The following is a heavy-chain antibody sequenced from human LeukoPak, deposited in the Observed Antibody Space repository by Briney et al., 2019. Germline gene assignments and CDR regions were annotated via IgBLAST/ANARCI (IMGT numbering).Heavy chain of an antibody. CDR1: GFTFSKAW. J-gene: IGHJ4*02. CDR2: TRSKSDGGTA. CDR3: TTGTGTTDY. V-gene: IGHV3-15*01. Sequence: GESLRLSCAASGFTFSKAWMTWVRQAPGKGLQWVGRTRSKSDGGTADYAAPVKGEFTISRDDLKNTLYLQMNSLKTEDTAVYYCTTGTGTTDYWGQGTLVTVSS. D-gene: IGHD1-1*01.